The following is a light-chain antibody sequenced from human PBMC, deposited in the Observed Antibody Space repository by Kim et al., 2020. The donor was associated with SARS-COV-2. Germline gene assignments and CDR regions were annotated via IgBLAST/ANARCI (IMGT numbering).Light chain of an antibody. V-gene: IGLV3-19*01. J-gene: IGLJ2*01. Sequence: SSELTQDPAVSVALGQTVRITCQGDSLRSYYASWYQQKPGQAPVLVIYVKNNRPSGIPDRFSGSSSGNTASLTITGAQAEDEADYYCNSRDSSGNVVFGG. CDR2: VKN. CDR3: NSRDSSGNVV. CDR1: SLRSYY.